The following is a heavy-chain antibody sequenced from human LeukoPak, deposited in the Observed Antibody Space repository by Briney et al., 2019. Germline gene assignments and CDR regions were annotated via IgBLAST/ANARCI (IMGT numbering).Heavy chain of an antibody. J-gene: IGHJ5*02. D-gene: IGHD3-3*01. CDR3: AREAITIFGVVRTQTTYGPHRFDP. CDR1: GYTFTSYD. CDR2: MNSNSGYT. Sequence: ASVKVSCKASGYTFTSYDINWVRQATGQGLEWMGWMNSNSGYTGYAQKFQGRVTITRNTSISTAYMELSSLRSEDTAVYYCAREAITIFGVVRTQTTYGPHRFDPWGQGTLVTVSS. V-gene: IGHV1-8*03.